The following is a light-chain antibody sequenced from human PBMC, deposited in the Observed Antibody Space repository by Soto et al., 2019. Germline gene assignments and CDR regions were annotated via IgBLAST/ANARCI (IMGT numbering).Light chain of an antibody. J-gene: IGKJ5*01. CDR2: AAS. V-gene: IGKV1-39*01. Sequence: DIQMTQSPVYLSASVGDRVTITCRASQSISSYLNWYQQKPGKAPKLLIYAASSLQSVVPSRFSGIGSGTDFTLTISSLQPEDFATYYCQQSYSTPPTFGQGTRLEI. CDR1: QSISSY. CDR3: QQSYSTPPT.